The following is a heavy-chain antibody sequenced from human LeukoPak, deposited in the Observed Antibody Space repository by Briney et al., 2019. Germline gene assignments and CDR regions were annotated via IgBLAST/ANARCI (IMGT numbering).Heavy chain of an antibody. D-gene: IGHD2-21*01. J-gene: IGHJ6*02. CDR3: ARDAGHNGHLLLFFGMDV. V-gene: IGHV1-18*01. CDR1: GYSFSSYG. Sequence: ASVKVSCKAFGYSFSSYGISWVRQAPGQGLEWMGWISAHNGNTNYAQKVQGRVTMTTDTSTSTAYMDLRSLRADDTAVYYCARDAGHNGHLLLFFGMDVWGQGTTVTVSS. CDR2: ISAHNGNT.